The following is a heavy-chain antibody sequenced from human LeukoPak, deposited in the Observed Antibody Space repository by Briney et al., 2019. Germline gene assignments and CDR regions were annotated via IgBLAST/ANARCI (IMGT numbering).Heavy chain of an antibody. CDR3: VRGRPTSNFDY. J-gene: IGHJ4*02. Sequence: TLSLTCTVSGGSISSGGYYWSWIRQHPGKGLEWIGYIYYSGSTYYNPSLKSRVTISVDTSKNQFSLELSSVTAADTAVYYCVRGRPTSNFDYWGQGTLVTVSS. V-gene: IGHV4-31*03. D-gene: IGHD6-6*01. CDR2: IYYSGST. CDR1: GGSISSGGYY.